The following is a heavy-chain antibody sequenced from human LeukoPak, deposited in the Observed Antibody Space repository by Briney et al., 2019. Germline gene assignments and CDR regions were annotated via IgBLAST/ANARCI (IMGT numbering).Heavy chain of an antibody. V-gene: IGHV4-61*01. J-gene: IGHJ4*02. CDR3: ARASGVSSYLLPI. CDR2: IYYSGSTSYNPAYSSGST. CDR1: GGXVSSGRYY. Sequence: SETLSLTCTVSGGXVSSGRYYWSWIRQPPGTGLEWLGYIYYSGSTSYNPAYSSGSTNYNPSLKSRVTISIDTSKNQFSLRLNSVTAADTAVYYCARASGVSSYLLPIWGQGTLVTVSS. D-gene: IGHD2-8*01.